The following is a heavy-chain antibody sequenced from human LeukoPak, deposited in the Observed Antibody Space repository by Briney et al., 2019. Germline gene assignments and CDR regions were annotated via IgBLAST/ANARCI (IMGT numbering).Heavy chain of an antibody. CDR3: AKDIQDIVVVVAAIV. J-gene: IGHJ4*02. D-gene: IGHD2-15*01. Sequence: GGSLRLSCAASGFSFSNFVMNWVRQAPGKGLEWVSTISGRGSSIYYADSVKGRFTISRDNSKNTLYLQMNSLRAEDTAVYYCAKDIQDIVVVVAAIVWGQGTLVTVSS. V-gene: IGHV3-23*01. CDR1: GFSFSNFV. CDR2: ISGRGSSI.